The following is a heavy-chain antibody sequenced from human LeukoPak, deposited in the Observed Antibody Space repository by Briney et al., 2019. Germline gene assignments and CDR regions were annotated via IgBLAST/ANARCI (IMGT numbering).Heavy chain of an antibody. D-gene: IGHD4-23*01. J-gene: IGHJ4*02. CDR3: AGSDFDYGGNRPVDY. V-gene: IGHV4-4*07. Sequence: SETLSLTCTASGGSISSYYWSWIRQPAGKGLEWIGRIYTSGSTNYNPSLKSRVTMSVDTSKNQFSLKLSSVTAADTAVYYCAGSDFDYGGNRPVDYWGQGTLVTVSS. CDR2: IYTSGST. CDR1: GGSISSYY.